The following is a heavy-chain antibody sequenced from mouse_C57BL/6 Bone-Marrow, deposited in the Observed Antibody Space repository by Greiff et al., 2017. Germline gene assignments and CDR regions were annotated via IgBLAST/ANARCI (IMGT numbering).Heavy chain of an antibody. V-gene: IGHV3-6*01. D-gene: IGHD4-1*01. J-gene: IGHJ3*01. CDR3: ARNWAWFAY. Sequence: EVKLMESGPGLVKPSQSLSLTCSVTGYSITSGYYWNWMRQIPGNKLEWMGYISDDGSNNYNPALKNRISFTRDTSKNPLFLKLNSVTTEDTATYYCARNWAWFAYWGQGTLVTVSA. CDR1: GYSITSGYY. CDR2: ISDDGSN.